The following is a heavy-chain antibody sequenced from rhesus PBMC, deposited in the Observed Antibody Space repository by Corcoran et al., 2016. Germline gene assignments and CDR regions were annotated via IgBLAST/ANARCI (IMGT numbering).Heavy chain of an antibody. V-gene: IGHV4-80*01. CDR2: INVNSGST. J-gene: IGHJ4*01. Sequence: QVQLQESGPGLVKPSETLSLTCAVSGGSFSSYWWSWFRQPPGKGLVWIGEINVNSGSTNYNPSRKSRVTLSNDASKKQFSLRLSSVTAADTAVYYCASVLRGLSYFDYWGQGVLVTVSS. CDR3: ASVLRGLSYFDY. CDR1: GGSFSSYW.